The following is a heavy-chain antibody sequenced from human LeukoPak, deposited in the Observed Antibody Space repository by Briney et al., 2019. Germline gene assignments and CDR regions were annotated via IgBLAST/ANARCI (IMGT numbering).Heavy chain of an antibody. J-gene: IGHJ6*03. V-gene: IGHV1-46*01. Sequence: ASVKVSCKASGYTFTSYGISWVRQAPGQGLEWMGIINPSGGSTSYAQKFQGRVTMTRDMSTSTVYMELSSLRSEDTAVYYCARDLSSSSTYYYYYYYMDVWGKGTTVTVSS. CDR3: ARDLSSSSTYYYYYYYMDV. D-gene: IGHD6-6*01. CDR1: GYTFTSYG. CDR2: INPSGGST.